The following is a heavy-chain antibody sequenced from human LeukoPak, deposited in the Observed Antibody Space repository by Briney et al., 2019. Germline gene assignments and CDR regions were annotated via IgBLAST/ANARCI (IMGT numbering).Heavy chain of an antibody. CDR2: VSKDGSND. D-gene: IGHD2-15*01. CDR1: GFTFSSDP. Sequence: GGSLRLSCIASGFTFSSDPMHWVRQAPGKGLEWVAFVSKDGSNDYYADSVKGRFTISRDNSKNTLYLQMSNLRAEDTALYYCAKDRKESATISNHFDCWGQGTLVTVSS. CDR3: AKDRKESATISNHFDC. V-gene: IGHV3-30*04. J-gene: IGHJ4*02.